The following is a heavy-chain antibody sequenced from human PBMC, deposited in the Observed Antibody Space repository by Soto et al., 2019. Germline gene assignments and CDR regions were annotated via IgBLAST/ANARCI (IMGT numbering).Heavy chain of an antibody. J-gene: IGHJ4*02. V-gene: IGHV1-24*01. CDR1: GYTLTELS. Sequence: ASVKVSCKVSGYTLTELSIHWVRQAPGERLEWMGGFDLENDETIYAQRFQGRVTMTEESSADTPYMELSSLRSEDTAVCYCAIEVRRSNQFDHWGQGTMVTVSS. D-gene: IGHD3-10*01. CDR3: AIEVRRSNQFDH. CDR2: FDLENDET.